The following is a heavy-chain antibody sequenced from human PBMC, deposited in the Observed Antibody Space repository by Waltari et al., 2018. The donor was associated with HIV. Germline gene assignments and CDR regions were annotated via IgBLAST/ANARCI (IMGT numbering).Heavy chain of an antibody. CDR3: ARDIVVVVAANPLTSYYNMDV. V-gene: IGHV3-30*09. J-gene: IGHJ6*02. CDR1: GFTFSSYA. Sequence: VQLVDSGGGVVQPGRSLRFSCSAPGFTFSSYAMHWGRQGPGKGLEWVAVISYDGSKKYYADAVKGRFAISRDNSENTLYLRMNSLRAEDTALYYCARDIVVVVAANPLTSYYNMDVWGRGTTVTVSS. D-gene: IGHD2-15*01. CDR2: ISYDGSKK.